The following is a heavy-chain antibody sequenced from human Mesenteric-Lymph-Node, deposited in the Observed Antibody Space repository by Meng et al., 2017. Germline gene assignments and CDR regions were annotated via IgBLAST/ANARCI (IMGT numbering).Heavy chain of an antibody. CDR1: GYTFTGYY. J-gene: IGHJ4*02. D-gene: IGHD3-9*01. Sequence: ASVKVSCKASGYTFTGYYMHWVRQAPGQGLEWMGWFNPNSGGTNYAQKFQGRVTMTRDTSISTAYMELSRLRSDDTAVYYCARELRYFDWLSLPNYFDYWGQGTLVTVSS. CDR3: ARELRYFDWLSLPNYFDY. V-gene: IGHV1-2*02. CDR2: FNPNSGGT.